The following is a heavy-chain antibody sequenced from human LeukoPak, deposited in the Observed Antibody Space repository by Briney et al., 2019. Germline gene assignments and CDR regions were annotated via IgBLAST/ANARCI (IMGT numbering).Heavy chain of an antibody. CDR2: IHLSGTT. D-gene: IGHD4-23*01. Sequence: PSETLSLTCAVSGGSISTKNWWSWVRQAPGRGLEWIGEIHLSGTTNYNPSLTSRVTISIDKSKNQISLKVDSVTAADTAVYYCASNGRWHYGMDVWGQGTTVTVSS. CDR1: GGSISTKNW. CDR3: ASNGRWHYGMDV. J-gene: IGHJ6*02. V-gene: IGHV4-4*02.